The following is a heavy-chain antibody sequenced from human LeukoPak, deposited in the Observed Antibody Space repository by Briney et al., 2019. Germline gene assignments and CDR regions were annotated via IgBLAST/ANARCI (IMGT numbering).Heavy chain of an antibody. CDR1: GYTFTGYY. J-gene: IGHJ5*02. Sequence: ASVKVSCKASGYTFTGYYMHWVRQAPGQGLEWMGWINPNSGGTNYAQKFQGRVTMTRDTSISTAYMELSRLRSDDTAVYYCARDRGSGSWYENWFDPWGQGTLATVSS. CDR3: ARDRGSGSWYENWFDP. V-gene: IGHV1-2*02. CDR2: INPNSGGT. D-gene: IGHD6-13*01.